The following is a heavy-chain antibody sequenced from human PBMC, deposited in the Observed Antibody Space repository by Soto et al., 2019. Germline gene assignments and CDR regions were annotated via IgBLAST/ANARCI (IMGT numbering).Heavy chain of an antibody. V-gene: IGHV3-74*03. D-gene: IGHD2-21*01. CDR2: TNGDASST. CDR1: GFTFSSYY. J-gene: IGHJ6*02. CDR3: VRGGAGSYYYYGMDV. Sequence: EEQILESGGGLVHPGGSLSLSCVASGFTFSSYYMHWVRQVPGKGLVWVSRTNGDASSTAYADSVKGRFTISRDNAKNTLYLQMSSLRVEDTAMYYCVRGGAGSYYYYGMDVWGQGTTVTVSS.